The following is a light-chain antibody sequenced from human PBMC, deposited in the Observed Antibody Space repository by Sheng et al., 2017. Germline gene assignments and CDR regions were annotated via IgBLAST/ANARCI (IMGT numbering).Light chain of an antibody. J-gene: IGKJ2*01. CDR1: QSVRSS. Sequence: DIVLTQSPATLSLSPGERATLSCRASQSVRSSLAWYQQKPGQAPRLLIYDASNRATGIPARFSGSGSGTDFTLTISSLEPEDFAVYYCQQRGNWLYTFGQGTKLEIK. CDR2: DAS. V-gene: IGKV3-11*01. CDR3: QQRGNWLYT.